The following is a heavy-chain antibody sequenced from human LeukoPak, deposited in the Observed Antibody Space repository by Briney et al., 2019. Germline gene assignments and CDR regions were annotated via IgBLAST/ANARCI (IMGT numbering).Heavy chain of an antibody. CDR2: INHSGST. CDR3: ARGVPYYYGSADYFDY. Sequence: SETLSLTCVVYGGSFSGDYWSWIRQPPGKGLEWIGEINHSGSTNYNPSLKSRVTISVDRSQNQFSLRLSSVTAADTAVYYCARGVPYYYGSADYFDYWGQGTLVTVYS. D-gene: IGHD3-10*01. CDR1: GGSFSGDY. J-gene: IGHJ4*02. V-gene: IGHV4-34*01.